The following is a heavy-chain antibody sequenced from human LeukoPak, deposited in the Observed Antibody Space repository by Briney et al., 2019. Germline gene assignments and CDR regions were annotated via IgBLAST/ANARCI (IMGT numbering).Heavy chain of an antibody. CDR2: ISWNSGSI. CDR1: GFTFDDYA. CDR3: AKGLYSSSSYFDY. J-gene: IGHJ4*02. Sequence: GGSLRLSCAASGFTFDDYAMHWVRRAPGKGLEWVSGISWNSGSIGYADSVKGRFTISRDNAKNSLYLQMNSLRAEDTALYYCAKGLYSSSSYFDYWGQGTLVTVSS. D-gene: IGHD6-6*01. V-gene: IGHV3-9*01.